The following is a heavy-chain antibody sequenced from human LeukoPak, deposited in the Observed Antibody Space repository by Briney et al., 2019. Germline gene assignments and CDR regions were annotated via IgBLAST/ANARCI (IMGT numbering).Heavy chain of an antibody. CDR3: AKAGYCSSTSCLHGLFDY. D-gene: IGHD2-2*01. V-gene: IGHV3-23*01. CDR2: VSGTGGSA. CDR1: GFIFSIYA. J-gene: IGHJ4*02. Sequence: SGGSLRLSCAASGFIFSIYAMSWVRQAPGKGLEWVSAVSGTGGSAYYVDSVKGRFTISRDNSKNTLYLQMNSLRAEDTAMYYCAKAGYCSSTSCLHGLFDYWGQGTLVTVSS.